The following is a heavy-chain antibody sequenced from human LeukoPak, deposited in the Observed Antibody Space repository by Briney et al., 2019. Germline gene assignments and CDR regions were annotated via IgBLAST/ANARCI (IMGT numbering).Heavy chain of an antibody. CDR3: AKSDCSSITCYAFDY. V-gene: IGHV3-23*01. D-gene: IGHD2-2*01. CDR2: FSGSGGST. J-gene: IGHJ4*02. Sequence: SGGSLRLSCAASGFTFDSYAMSWVRQAPGKGLEWVSGFSGSGGSTYYADSVKGRFTISRDNSKNTLSLQMGSLRAEDTAVYYCAKSDCSSITCYAFDYWGQGTLVTVSS. CDR1: GFTFDSYA.